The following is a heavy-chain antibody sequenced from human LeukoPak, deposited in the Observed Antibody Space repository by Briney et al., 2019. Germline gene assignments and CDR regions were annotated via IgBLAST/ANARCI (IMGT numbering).Heavy chain of an antibody. CDR2: IYYSGST. Sequence: SETLSLTCTVSGGSISSYYWSWIRQPPGKGLEWIGFIYYSGSTNYNPSLKSRVTISVDTSKNQFSLKLSSVTAADTAVYYCARASDIPGIAARRGAFDIWGQGTMVTVSS. J-gene: IGHJ3*02. D-gene: IGHD6-6*01. CDR1: GGSISSYY. CDR3: ARASDIPGIAARRGAFDI. V-gene: IGHV4-59*01.